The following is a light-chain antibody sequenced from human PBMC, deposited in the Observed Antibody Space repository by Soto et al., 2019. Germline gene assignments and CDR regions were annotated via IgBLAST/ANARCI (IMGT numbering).Light chain of an antibody. CDR2: EVT. V-gene: IGLV2-14*01. CDR1: STDIGAYNY. Sequence: ALAQPASVSGSPGQSITISCTGTSTDIGAYNYVSWYQQHPGKAPKLLIYEVTNRPSGVSNRFSGSKSGNTASLTISGLQAEDEANYYRNSYTTLSNRVFGTGTKVTVL. J-gene: IGLJ1*01. CDR3: NSYTTLSNRV.